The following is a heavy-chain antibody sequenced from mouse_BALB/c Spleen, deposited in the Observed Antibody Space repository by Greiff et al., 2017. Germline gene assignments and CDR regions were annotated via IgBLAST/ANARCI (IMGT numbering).Heavy chain of an antibody. CDR3: ARQEGYYAMDY. CDR1: GFTFSSYA. Sequence: EVMLVESGGGLVKPGGSLKLSCAASGFTFSSYAMSWVRQSPEKRLEWVAEISSGGSYTYYPDSVKGRFTISRDNAKNTLYLQMSSLRSEDTAMYYCARQEGYYAMDYWGQGTSVTVSS. J-gene: IGHJ4*01. V-gene: IGHV5-9-3*01. CDR2: ISSGGSYT.